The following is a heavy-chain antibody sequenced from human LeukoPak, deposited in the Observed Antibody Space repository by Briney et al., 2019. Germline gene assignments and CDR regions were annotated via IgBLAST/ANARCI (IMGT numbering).Heavy chain of an antibody. J-gene: IGHJ6*04. CDR1: GFTFSSYA. CDR2: ISGGGGST. D-gene: IGHD3-10*01. V-gene: IGHV3-23*01. CDR3: AKDGLSGSGSYSWGKTDV. Sequence: GGPLRLSCAASGFTFSSYAMNWVRQAPGKGLEWVSAISGGGGSTPYADSVNGRFTISRDNSKNMVYMQMNSLRVEDTAVYYCAKDGLSGSGSYSWGKTDVWGKGTTVTASS.